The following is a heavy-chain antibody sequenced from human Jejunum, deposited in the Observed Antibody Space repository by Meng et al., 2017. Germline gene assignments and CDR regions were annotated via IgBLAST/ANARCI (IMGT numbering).Heavy chain of an antibody. CDR2: ISGDSRYI. CDR3: AKRGYSGNIFVSHGMDV. CDR1: GFTFSPYT. Sequence: GESLKISCAASGFTFSPYTMNWVRQAPGKGLEWVSSISGDSRYIYYADSAKGRFTISRDNAKNSLYLQMGSLRADDTAVYYCAKRGYSGNIFVSHGMDVWGPGNTVHGSS. V-gene: IGHV3-21*01. D-gene: IGHD5-12*01. J-gene: IGHJ6*02.